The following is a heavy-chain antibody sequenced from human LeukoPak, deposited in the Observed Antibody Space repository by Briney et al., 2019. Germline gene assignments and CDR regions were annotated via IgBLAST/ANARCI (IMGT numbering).Heavy chain of an antibody. D-gene: IGHD1-26*01. Sequence: VASVKVSCKASGGTFSSYTISWVRQAPGQGLEWMGRIIPILGIANYAQKFQGRVTITADKSTSTAYMELSSLRSEDTAEYYCARVTGATSGDAFDIWGQGTMVTVSS. CDR1: GGTFSSYT. CDR3: ARVTGATSGDAFDI. CDR2: IIPILGIA. J-gene: IGHJ3*02. V-gene: IGHV1-69*02.